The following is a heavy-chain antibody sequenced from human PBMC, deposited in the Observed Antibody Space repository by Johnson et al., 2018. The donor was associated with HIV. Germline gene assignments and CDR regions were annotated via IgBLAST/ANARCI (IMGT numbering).Heavy chain of an antibody. Sequence: MLLVESGGGLVQPGGSLRLSCAASGFTFSSYAMSWVRQAPGKGLEWVSAISGSGGSTYYADSVKGRFTISRDNSKNTLYLQMSSLRAEDTAVYYCARGGIIHDAFDIWGQGTMVTVSS. J-gene: IGHJ3*02. CDR3: ARGGIIHDAFDI. D-gene: IGHD1-1*01. CDR2: ISGSGGST. V-gene: IGHV3-23*04. CDR1: GFTFSSYA.